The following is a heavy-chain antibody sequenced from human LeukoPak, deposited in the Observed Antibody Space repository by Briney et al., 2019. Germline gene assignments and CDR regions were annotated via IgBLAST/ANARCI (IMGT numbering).Heavy chain of an antibody. V-gene: IGHV3-7*02. D-gene: IGHD3-22*01. CDR2: IKQVGSEQ. CDR3: ASLGNSSGYYGY. J-gene: IGHJ4*02. CDR1: GFTLSSYW. Sequence: GGSLRLSCAASGFTLSSYWMIGVPQSPGKGLEGLANIKQVGSEQYYVDPEKRRFTISRDDATNSLYLQMNSLRAEDTAVYYRASLGNSSGYYGYWGQGTLVTVSS.